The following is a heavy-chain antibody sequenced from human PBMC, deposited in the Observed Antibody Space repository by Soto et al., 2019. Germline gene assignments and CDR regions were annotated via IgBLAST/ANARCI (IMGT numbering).Heavy chain of an antibody. J-gene: IGHJ4*02. Sequence: SETLSLTCTVPGGSFSSYYWSWIRQPPGKGLEWIGYIYYSGSTNYNPSLKSRATISVDTSKNQFSLKLSSVTAADTAVYYCARTYYYGSGSLYYFDYWGQGTLVTVSS. V-gene: IGHV4-59*01. CDR2: IYYSGST. CDR1: GGSFSSYY. D-gene: IGHD3-10*01. CDR3: ARTYYYGSGSLYYFDY.